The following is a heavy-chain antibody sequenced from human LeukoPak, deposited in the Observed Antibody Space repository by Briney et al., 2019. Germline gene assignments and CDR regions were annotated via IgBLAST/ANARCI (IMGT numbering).Heavy chain of an antibody. D-gene: IGHD3-16*01. CDR3: ARGLHPTVPDVGWGNWVDP. CDR1: GYSISSAYY. J-gene: IGHJ5*02. Sequence: SLTLSLTCIVSGYSISSAYYWGWIRQPPGKGLEWIGRVYYSGTTYYNPSLERGVTKPRDTPNNKLPLKMNSVTVVDTAIYYWARGLHPTVPDVGWGNWVDPWGQGILVTVSS. CDR2: VYYSGTT. V-gene: IGHV4-38-2*02.